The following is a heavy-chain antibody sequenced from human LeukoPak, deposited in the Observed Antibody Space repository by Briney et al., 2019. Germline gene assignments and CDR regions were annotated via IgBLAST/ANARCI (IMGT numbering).Heavy chain of an antibody. CDR3: ARKTWDSSGYYCLDY. D-gene: IGHD3-22*01. CDR2: ISGSSSTI. Sequence: GGSLRLSCAASGFTFSSYTMNRVRQAPGKGLEWVSYISGSSSTIYYADSVKGRFTISRDNAKNSLYLQMNSLRDEDTAGYYCARKTWDSSGYYCLDYWGQGTLATVSS. V-gene: IGHV3-48*02. J-gene: IGHJ4*02. CDR1: GFTFSSYT.